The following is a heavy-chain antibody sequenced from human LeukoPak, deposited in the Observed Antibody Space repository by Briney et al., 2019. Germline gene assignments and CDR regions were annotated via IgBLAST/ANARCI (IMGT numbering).Heavy chain of an antibody. D-gene: IGHD3-22*01. V-gene: IGHV3-30*02. CDR3: AKEKKYYYDGSGYPGYDY. CDR2: IRYDGTNK. CDR1: GFTFSIFG. Sequence: GGSLRLSCTASGFTFSIFGMHWVRQAPGKGLEWVAFIRYDGTNKYYADSVRGRFTISRDNSKNTLYLQMNSLRAEDTAVYYCAKEKKYYYDGSGYPGYDYWGQGTLVTVSS. J-gene: IGHJ4*02.